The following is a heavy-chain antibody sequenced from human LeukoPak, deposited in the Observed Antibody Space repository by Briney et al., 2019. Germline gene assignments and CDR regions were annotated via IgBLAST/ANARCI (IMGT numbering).Heavy chain of an antibody. CDR2: IYYSGST. Sequence: PSETLSLTCTVSGGSISSSSYYWGWIRQPPGKGLEWIGSIYYSGSTYYNPSLKSRVTISVDTSKNQFSLKLSSVTAADTAVYYCARGLWDRRIYSGYYYAVGRAFDIWGQGTMVTVSS. D-gene: IGHD3-22*01. CDR1: GGSISSSSYY. J-gene: IGHJ3*02. CDR3: ARGLWDRRIYSGYYYAVGRAFDI. V-gene: IGHV4-39*07.